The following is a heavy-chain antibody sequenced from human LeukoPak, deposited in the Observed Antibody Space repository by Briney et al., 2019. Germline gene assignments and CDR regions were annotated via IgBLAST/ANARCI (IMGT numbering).Heavy chain of an antibody. J-gene: IGHJ4*02. CDR2: IYYGGYT. CDR3: ASLRVQAYYFDY. Sequence: SETLSLTCTVSGDSISSNNYYWGWIRQPPGKGLEWIGSIYYGGYTYYNPSLKSRVTISVDTSKNQFSLKLSSVTAADTAVYYCASLRVQAYYFDYWGQGTLVTVSS. CDR1: GDSISSNNYY. D-gene: IGHD1-1*01. V-gene: IGHV4-39*01.